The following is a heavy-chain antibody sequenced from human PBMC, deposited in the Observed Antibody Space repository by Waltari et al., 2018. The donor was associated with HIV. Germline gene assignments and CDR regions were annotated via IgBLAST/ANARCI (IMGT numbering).Heavy chain of an antibody. CDR2: VNPTSGTT. CDR1: GYAFTTFY. J-gene: IGHJ5*02. Sequence: QVQLVQSGAAVKKPGASVRLSCKASGYAFTTFYIPWLRQSPGQSPEWMGIVNPTSGTTSYTQRFQGRVTMARDTSTSTAYMELTGLKSEDTAFYYCARGGPLSGPATPFDRWGQGTLITVSS. CDR3: ARGGPLSGPATPFDR. V-gene: IGHV1-46*01.